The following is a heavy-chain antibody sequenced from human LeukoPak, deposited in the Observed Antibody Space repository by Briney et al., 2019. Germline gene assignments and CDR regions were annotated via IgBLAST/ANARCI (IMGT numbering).Heavy chain of an antibody. D-gene: IGHD5-18*01. CDR3: ASRYSYGPATIFDY. CDR1: GGSISSRSYY. V-gene: IGHV4-39*01. J-gene: IGHJ4*02. CDR2: IYYSGST. Sequence: SETLSLTCTVSGGSISSRSYYWGWIRQPPGKGLEWIGSIYYSGSTYYNPSLKSRVTISVDTSKNQFSLKLSSVTAADTAVYYCASRYSYGPATIFDYWGQGTLVTVSS.